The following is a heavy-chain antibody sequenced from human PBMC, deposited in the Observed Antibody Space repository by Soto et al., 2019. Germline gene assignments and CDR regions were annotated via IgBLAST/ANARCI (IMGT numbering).Heavy chain of an antibody. V-gene: IGHV4-39*07. CDR3: ARGRYYDFWSGSLERSYYGMDV. D-gene: IGHD3-3*01. J-gene: IGHJ6*02. Sequence: PSETLSLTCTVSGGSISSSSYYWGWIRQPPGKGLEWIGSIYYSGSTNYNPSLKSRVTISVDTSKNQFSLKLSSVTAADTAVYYCARGRYYDFWSGSLERSYYGMDVWGQGTTVTVSS. CDR2: IYYSGST. CDR1: GGSISSSSYY.